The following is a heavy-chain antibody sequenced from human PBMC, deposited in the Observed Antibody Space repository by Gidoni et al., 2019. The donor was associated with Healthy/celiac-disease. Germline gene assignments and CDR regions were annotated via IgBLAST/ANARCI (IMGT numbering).Heavy chain of an antibody. CDR3: AIEDRGIAVAGTSGYYYYYMDV. J-gene: IGHJ6*03. V-gene: IGHV4-31*03. CDR1: GCSSSSGRYY. Sequence: VQLQESGPGLVQPSLTLSPTCTVYGCSSSSGRYYVSWLRQHPGKGLERMGDIYISRCAYYNPSLKSRVTISVDTSKNKVALKLCSVTAADTAVYYCAIEDRGIAVAGTSGYYYYYMDVWGKGTTVTVSS. CDR2: IYISRCA. D-gene: IGHD6-19*01.